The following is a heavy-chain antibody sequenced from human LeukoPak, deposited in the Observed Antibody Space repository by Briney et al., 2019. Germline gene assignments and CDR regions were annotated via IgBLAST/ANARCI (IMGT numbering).Heavy chain of an antibody. Sequence: GRSLRLSCAASGFTFSSYGMHWVRQAPGKGLEWVAVISYDGSNKYYVDSAKGRFTISRDNSKNTLYLQMNSPRAEDTAVYYCAKGETTVTLFDYWGQGTLVTVSS. V-gene: IGHV3-30*18. D-gene: IGHD4-17*01. CDR2: ISYDGSNK. J-gene: IGHJ4*02. CDR1: GFTFSSYG. CDR3: AKGETTVTLFDY.